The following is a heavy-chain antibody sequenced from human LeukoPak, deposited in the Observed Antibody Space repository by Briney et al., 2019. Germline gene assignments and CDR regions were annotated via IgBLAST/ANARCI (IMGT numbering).Heavy chain of an antibody. CDR2: INPSGGST. J-gene: IGHJ4*02. D-gene: IGHD2-15*01. V-gene: IGHV1-46*01. Sequence: GASVKVSCKASGYTFTSYYMHWVRQAPGQGLEWMGIINPSGGSTSYAQKFQGRVTMTRDTSTSTVYMELSSLRSEDTAVYYCASFGVCSGGSCYSTYWSDYWGQGTLVTVSS. CDR3: ASFGVCSGGSCYSTYWSDY. CDR1: GYTFTSYY.